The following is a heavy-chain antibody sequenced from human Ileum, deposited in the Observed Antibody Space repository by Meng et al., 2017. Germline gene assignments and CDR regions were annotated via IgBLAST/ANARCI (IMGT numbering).Heavy chain of an antibody. CDR2: IHYGGST. CDR1: GGSISGSSYY. V-gene: IGHV4-39*07. CDR3: LRGSGGSV. D-gene: IGHD3-10*01. J-gene: IGHJ1*01. Sequence: QLQLQESGPGLVKPSETLSLTCTVSGGSISGSSYYWGWIRQSPGKGLEWFASIHYGGSTYYNLSLKSRVTISVDTSKNQFSLKLTSVTAADTAVYHCLRGSGGSVWGQGTLVTVSS.